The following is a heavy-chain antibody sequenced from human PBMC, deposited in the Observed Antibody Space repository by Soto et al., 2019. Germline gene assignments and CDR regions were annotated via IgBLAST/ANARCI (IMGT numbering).Heavy chain of an antibody. CDR2: ISWNSGSI. D-gene: IGHD2-2*01. J-gene: IGHJ4*02. CDR1: GFTFDDYA. V-gene: IGHV3-9*01. CDR3: AKDHVRLGYCSSTSCYEGVGFDY. Sequence: GGSLRLSCAASGFTFDDYAMHWVRQAPGKGLEWVSGISWNSGSIGYADSVKGRFTISRDNAKNSLYLQMNSLRAEDTALYYCAKDHVRLGYCSSTSCYEGVGFDYWGQGTLVTVSS.